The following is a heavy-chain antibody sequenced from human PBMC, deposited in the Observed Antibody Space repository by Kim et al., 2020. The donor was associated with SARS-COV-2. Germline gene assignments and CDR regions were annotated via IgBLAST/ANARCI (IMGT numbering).Heavy chain of an antibody. V-gene: IGHV3-72*01. D-gene: IGHD1-20*01. Sequence: YAASVKDRFIISRDDSENSLFLQMISLKSEDTAVYYCARRRYVSDKSMDVWGKGTTVAVSS. J-gene: IGHJ6*04. CDR3: ARRRYVSDKSMDV.